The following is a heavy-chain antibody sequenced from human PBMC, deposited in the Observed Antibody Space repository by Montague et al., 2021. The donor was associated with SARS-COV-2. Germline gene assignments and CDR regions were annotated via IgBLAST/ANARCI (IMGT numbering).Heavy chain of an antibody. Sequence: SETLSLTCTVSGGSISSSSYYWGWIRQPPGKGLEWIGSIYYSGSTYYNPSLKSRVTISVDTSKNQFSLKLSSVTAADTAVCYCARHRVLRFLETDYYYYGMDVWGQGTTVTVSS. CDR2: IYYSGST. CDR3: ARHRVLRFLETDYYYYGMDV. CDR1: GGSISSSSYY. V-gene: IGHV4-39*01. J-gene: IGHJ6*02. D-gene: IGHD3-3*01.